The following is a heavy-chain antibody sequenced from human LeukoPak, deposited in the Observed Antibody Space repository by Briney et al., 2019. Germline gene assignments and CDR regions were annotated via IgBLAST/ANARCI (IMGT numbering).Heavy chain of an antibody. J-gene: IGHJ4*02. CDR1: GFTVSSNY. Sequence: GGSMRLSCAVSGFTVSSNYMSWVRQAPGKGLEWVSAISGSGGSTYYADSVKGRFTISRDNSKNTLYLQMNSPRAEDTAVYYCAKDEGIAAADVSYWGQGTLVTVSS. V-gene: IGHV3-23*01. D-gene: IGHD6-13*01. CDR3: AKDEGIAAADVSY. CDR2: ISGSGGST.